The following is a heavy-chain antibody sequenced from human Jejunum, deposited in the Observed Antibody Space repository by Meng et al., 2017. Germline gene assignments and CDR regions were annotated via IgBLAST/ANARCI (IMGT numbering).Heavy chain of an antibody. J-gene: IGHJ4*02. CDR3: AKHLSGSYTFDY. Sequence: EVARVECGGTLVQPGGSLRLSCAASGFTFSSNYMSWVCRAPGKGLEWVSAIGRGTDTYYADSVKGRFTMSRDKSKNTLYLEMNGLRAEDTALYYCAKHLSGSYTFDYWGQGTLVTVSS. CDR1: GFTFSSNY. CDR2: IGRGTDT. D-gene: IGHD1-26*01. V-gene: IGHV3-23*04.